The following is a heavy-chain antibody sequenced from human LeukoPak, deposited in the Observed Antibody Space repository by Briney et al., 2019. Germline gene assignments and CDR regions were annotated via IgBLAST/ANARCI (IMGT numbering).Heavy chain of an antibody. V-gene: IGHV3-48*01. CDR1: GFTFSSYS. Sequence: PGGSLGLPCAASGFTFSSYSMNWVRQAPGKGLEWVSYISSSSSTIYYADSVKGRFTISRDNAKNSLYLQMNSLRAEDTAVYYCASAQLEDAFDIWGQGTMVTVSS. CDR2: ISSSSSTI. D-gene: IGHD1-1*01. CDR3: ASAQLEDAFDI. J-gene: IGHJ3*02.